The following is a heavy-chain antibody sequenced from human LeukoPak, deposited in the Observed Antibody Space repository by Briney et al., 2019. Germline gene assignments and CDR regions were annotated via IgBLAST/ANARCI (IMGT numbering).Heavy chain of an antibody. D-gene: IGHD2-2*01. CDR1: GYTLTELS. CDR3: ARANFLSCSSTSCLFDY. V-gene: IGHV1-24*01. Sequence: ASVKVSCKVSGYTLTELSMHWVRQAPGKGLEWMGGFDPEDGETIYAQKFQGRVTMTEDTSTDTAYMELSSLRSEDTAVYYCARANFLSCSSTSCLFDYWGQGTLVTVSS. CDR2: FDPEDGET. J-gene: IGHJ4*02.